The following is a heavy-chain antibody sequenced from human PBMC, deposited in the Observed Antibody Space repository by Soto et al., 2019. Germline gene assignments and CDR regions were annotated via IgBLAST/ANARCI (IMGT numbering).Heavy chain of an antibody. CDR3: ARHGIVGANCFDF. Sequence: VSEFNCGNHLMNWISMLTGKGLEWVAYIKPDGSATYYVDSVKGRFTISRDNSKNTLYLQMDSLRAEGTAVYYCARHGIVGANCFDFCGQGPLV. CDR2: IKPDGSAT. J-gene: IGHJ4*02. D-gene: IGHD1-26*01. CDR1: EFNCGNHL. V-gene: IGHV3-7*01.